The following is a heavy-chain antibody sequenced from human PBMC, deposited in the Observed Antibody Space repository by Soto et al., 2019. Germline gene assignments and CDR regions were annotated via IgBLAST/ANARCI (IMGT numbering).Heavy chain of an antibody. Sequence: QVQLVQSGAEVKKPGSSVKVSCKASGGTFSSYTISWVRQAPGQGLEWMGRIIPILGIANYAQKFQGRVTSTADKSTSTAYMELSSLRSEDTAVYYCASYWSESQGDSSGYYLYWGQGPLVTVSS. D-gene: IGHD3-22*01. CDR2: IIPILGIA. V-gene: IGHV1-69*02. CDR3: ASYWSESQGDSSGYYLY. CDR1: GGTFSSYT. J-gene: IGHJ4*02.